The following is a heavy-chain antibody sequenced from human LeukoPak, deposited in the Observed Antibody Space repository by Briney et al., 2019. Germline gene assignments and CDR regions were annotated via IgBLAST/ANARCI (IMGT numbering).Heavy chain of an antibody. Sequence: GGSLRLSCAASGFTFSNYAMNWVRQAPGKGLEWVTAFTGSGGSTYYADSVKGRFTISRDNSKNTLFLQMNSLRAEDTAVYYCAKARGSGYYSSFDLWGRGTLVTVSS. CDR2: FTGSGGST. CDR3: AKARGSGYYSSFDL. J-gene: IGHJ2*01. D-gene: IGHD6-19*01. CDR1: GFTFSNYA. V-gene: IGHV3-23*01.